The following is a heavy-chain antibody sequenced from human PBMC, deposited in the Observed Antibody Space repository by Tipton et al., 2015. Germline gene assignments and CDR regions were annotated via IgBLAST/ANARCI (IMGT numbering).Heavy chain of an antibody. D-gene: IGHD1-1*01. CDR2: IRYSGGT. J-gene: IGHJ6*02. Sequence: TLSLTCTVSGTSHSGFYWTWLRQPPGMGLEWIGYIRYSGGTNYKPSLRGRVSISLDMSKNQFSLKLRSVTAADTAMYFCARENAYYYGMDVWGQGTTVTVSS. V-gene: IGHV4-59*01. CDR3: ARENAYYYGMDV. CDR1: GTSHSGFY.